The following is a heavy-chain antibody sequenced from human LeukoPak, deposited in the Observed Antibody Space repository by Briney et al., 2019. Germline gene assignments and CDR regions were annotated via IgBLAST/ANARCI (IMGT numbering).Heavy chain of an antibody. Sequence: GGSLRLSCAASGFTFSSYAMSWVRQAPGKGLEWVSAISGSGGSTYYADSVKGRFTISRDNSKNTLYLQMNSLRAEDTAVYYCAKDLFRGSWYGALVYWGQGTLVTVSS. CDR1: GFTFSSYA. D-gene: IGHD6-13*01. CDR2: ISGSGGST. CDR3: AKDLFRGSWYGALVY. V-gene: IGHV3-23*01. J-gene: IGHJ4*02.